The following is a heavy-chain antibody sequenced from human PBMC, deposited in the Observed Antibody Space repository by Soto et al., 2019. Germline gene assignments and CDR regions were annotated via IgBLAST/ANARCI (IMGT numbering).Heavy chain of an antibody. CDR3: ATGPRPTGYYYGMDV. CDR1: GFTCSSYG. D-gene: IGHD6-25*01. V-gene: IGHV3-30*03. CDR2: ISYDGSNK. Sequence: GGSLRLSCAASGFTCSSYGMHWVRQAPGKGLEWVAVISYDGSNKYYADSVKGRFTISRDNSKNTLYLQMNSLRAEDTAVYYCATGPRPTGYYYGMDVWGQGTTVTVSS. J-gene: IGHJ6*02.